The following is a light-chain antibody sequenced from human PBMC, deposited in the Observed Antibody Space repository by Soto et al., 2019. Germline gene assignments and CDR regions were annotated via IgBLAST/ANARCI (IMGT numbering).Light chain of an antibody. CDR1: QSVSSSY. Sequence: EIVLTQSPGTLSLSPGERTTLSCRASQSVSSSYLAWYQQKPGQAPRLLIYAASSRATGIPDRFSGSGSGKDFTLTISSLEPEDFAVYYCQQYGSSRWTFGQGTKVDIK. J-gene: IGKJ1*01. CDR2: AAS. V-gene: IGKV3-20*01. CDR3: QQYGSSRWT.